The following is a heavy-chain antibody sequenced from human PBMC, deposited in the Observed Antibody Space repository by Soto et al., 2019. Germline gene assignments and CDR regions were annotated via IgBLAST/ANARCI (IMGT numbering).Heavy chain of an antibody. J-gene: IGHJ6*02. CDR2: MSGSGGST. Sequence: QLLESGGGLVQPGGSLRLSSAASGFTFSIYSRNWVRQAPGKGLEWVSLMSGSGGSTHYADSVEGRFTISRDNSKNTLYLEMDSLRAEDTAVYYCAKVVKYDVLTGYYKGPDYYGMDVWGQGTTVTVSS. CDR3: AKVVKYDVLTGYYKGPDYYGMDV. V-gene: IGHV3-23*01. D-gene: IGHD3-9*01. CDR1: GFTFSIYS.